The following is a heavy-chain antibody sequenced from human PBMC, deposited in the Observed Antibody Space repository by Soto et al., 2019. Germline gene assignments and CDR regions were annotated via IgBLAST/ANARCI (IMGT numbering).Heavy chain of an antibody. CDR1: GDTFSSYT. V-gene: IGHV1-69*02. J-gene: IGHJ6*02. Sequence: QVQLVQSGAEVKKPGSSVKVSCKASGDTFSSYTISWVRQAPGQGLEWMGRTIPVLAITDYARKLQGRVTINADTSTSTVYMELSSLRSEDTAMYYCGIARYDRRYSYYGMDIWGQGTTVTVSS. D-gene: IGHD3-22*01. CDR3: GIARYDRRYSYYGMDI. CDR2: TIPVLAIT.